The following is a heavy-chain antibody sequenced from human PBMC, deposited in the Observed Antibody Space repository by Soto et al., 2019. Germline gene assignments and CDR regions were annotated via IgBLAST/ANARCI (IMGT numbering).Heavy chain of an antibody. Sequence: EVKVLDSGGGLVQPGGSLRLSCATSGFTFSNYALSWVRQAPGKGLEWVSHITAGGTTYYADSVKGRFIISRDSSRNTVFLQMNSLRVEDTALYYCAKCFQMYWNYDAFHIWGQGTMVTVSS. CDR1: GFTFSNYA. CDR2: ITAGGTT. CDR3: AKCFQMYWNYDAFHI. V-gene: IGHV3-23*01. D-gene: IGHD1-7*01. J-gene: IGHJ3*02.